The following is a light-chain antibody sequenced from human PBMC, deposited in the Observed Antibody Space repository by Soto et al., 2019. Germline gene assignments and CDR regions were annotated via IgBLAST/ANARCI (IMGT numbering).Light chain of an antibody. CDR3: QQYGSSLIT. CDR1: QSVSSSY. CDR2: DAS. Sequence: EIVLTQFPGPLFLSPGERATLSCRASQSVSSSYLAWYQQKPGQAPRLLIYDASNRATGIPDRFSGSGSGTDFTLTISRLEPEDFAIYFCQQYGSSLITFGQGTRLEIK. J-gene: IGKJ5*01. V-gene: IGKV3-20*01.